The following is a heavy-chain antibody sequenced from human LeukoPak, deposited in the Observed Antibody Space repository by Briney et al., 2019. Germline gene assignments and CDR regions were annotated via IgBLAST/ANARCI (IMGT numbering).Heavy chain of an antibody. CDR3: ARSVSLKYSSGWYNWFDP. V-gene: IGHV1-69*06. CDR2: IIPIFGTA. CDR1: GGTFSSYA. J-gene: IGHJ5*02. Sequence: SVNLSCTASGGTFSSYASSWVRQAPGQGLEWMGGIIPIFGTANYAQKFQGRVTITADKSTSTAYMALSSLRSEDTAVYYCARSVSLKYSSGWYNWFDPWGQGTLVTVSS. D-gene: IGHD6-19*01.